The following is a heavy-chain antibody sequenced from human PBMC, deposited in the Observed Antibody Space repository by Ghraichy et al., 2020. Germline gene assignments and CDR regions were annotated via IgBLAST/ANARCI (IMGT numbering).Heavy chain of an antibody. CDR2: ISSSSYI. Sequence: GGSLRLSCAASGFTFSSYSMNWVRQAPGKGLEWVSSISSSSYIYYADSVKGRFTISRDNAKNSLYLQMNSLRAEDTAVYYCARGGVLYDSSGYLFDYWGQGTLVTVSS. J-gene: IGHJ4*02. CDR3: ARGGVLYDSSGYLFDY. CDR1: GFTFSSYS. V-gene: IGHV3-21*01. D-gene: IGHD3-22*01.